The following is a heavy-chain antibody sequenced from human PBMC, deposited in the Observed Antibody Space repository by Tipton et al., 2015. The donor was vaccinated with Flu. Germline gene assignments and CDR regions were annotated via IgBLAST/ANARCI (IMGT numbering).Heavy chain of an antibody. CDR1: GFNLSSYE. D-gene: IGHD1/OR15-1a*01. CDR2: IGTSGDT. V-gene: IGHV3-13*01. Sequence: QSGGGLVQPGGSLGLSCSASGFNLSSYEMNWVRQVTGKGLEWVSGIGTSGDTYYAGSVKGQFTISRENAKNSLYLQMNNLRAGDTAVYYCARGPLPDSNWYNGMDVWGQGTSVTVFS. J-gene: IGHJ6*02. CDR3: ARGPLPDSNWYNGMDV.